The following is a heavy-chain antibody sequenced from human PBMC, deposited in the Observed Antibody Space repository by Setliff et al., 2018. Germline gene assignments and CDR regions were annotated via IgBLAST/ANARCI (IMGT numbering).Heavy chain of an antibody. V-gene: IGHV3-33*01. J-gene: IGHJ4*02. CDR3: ATLSKDLNY. Sequence: GSLRLSCAASGLTLINNGFHWVRQAPGKGLEWVAIIWHDGTNKYYADSVKGRFGISRDSSKNTVYLQMNSLTAEDTAMYYCATLSKDLNYWGQGTLVTVSS. CDR2: IWHDGTNK. D-gene: IGHD3-3*01. CDR1: GLTLINNG.